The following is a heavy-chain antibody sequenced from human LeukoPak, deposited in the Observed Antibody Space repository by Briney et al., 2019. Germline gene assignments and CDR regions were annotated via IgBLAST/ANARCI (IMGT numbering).Heavy chain of an antibody. CDR3: ARERRSITMVRGVTRLPNWFDP. D-gene: IGHD3-10*01. J-gene: IGHJ5*02. Sequence: SETLSLACTVSGGSISSYYWSWIRQPPGKGLEWIGYIYYSGSTNYNPSLKSRVTISVDTSKNQFSLKLSSVTAADTAVYYCARERRSITMVRGVTRLPNWFDPWGQGTLVTVSS. CDR2: IYYSGST. V-gene: IGHV4-59*01. CDR1: GGSISSYY.